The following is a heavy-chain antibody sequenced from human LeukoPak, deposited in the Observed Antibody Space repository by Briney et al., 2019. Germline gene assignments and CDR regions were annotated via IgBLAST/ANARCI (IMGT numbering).Heavy chain of an antibody. CDR3: ARSGKIYFDWLLDY. Sequence: GGSLRLSCASSGFTFSDYYMSWIRQVPGKGLEWVSYIGRSGTTIHYADSVKGRFTISWDNAKKSLYLQMNSLRAEDTAVYYCARSGKIYFDWLLDYWGQGTLVTVSS. D-gene: IGHD3-9*01. J-gene: IGHJ4*02. CDR2: IGRSGTTI. CDR1: GFTFSDYY. V-gene: IGHV3-11*04.